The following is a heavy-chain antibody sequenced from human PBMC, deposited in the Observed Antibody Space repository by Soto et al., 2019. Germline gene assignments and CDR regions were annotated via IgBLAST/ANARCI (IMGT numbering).Heavy chain of an antibody. CDR2: VYYNGST. Sequence: SETLSLTCSVSGASMNNFYCSWIRQAPGKGLEYIGWVYYNGSTNYSPSLKSRLSISLDTSKNQISLKLNSVTAADTAVYYCARSGHTFGGVVWGQGLLFTVSS. D-gene: IGHD3-16*01. CDR1: GASMNNFY. V-gene: IGHV4-59*01. CDR3: ARSGHTFGGVV. J-gene: IGHJ4*02.